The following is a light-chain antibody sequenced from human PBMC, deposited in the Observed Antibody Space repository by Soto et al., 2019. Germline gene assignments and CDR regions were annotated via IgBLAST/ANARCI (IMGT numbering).Light chain of an antibody. CDR2: EVN. Sequence: QSALTQPPSASGSPGQSVAISCTGTSSDVGGYNYASWYQQHPGKAPKLMIYEVNKRPSGVPDRFSGSKSGNTAPLTVSGLQAEDEADYYCSSYAGSSNVFGTGTKVTVL. CDR3: SSYAGSSNV. J-gene: IGLJ1*01. V-gene: IGLV2-8*01. CDR1: SSDVGGYNY.